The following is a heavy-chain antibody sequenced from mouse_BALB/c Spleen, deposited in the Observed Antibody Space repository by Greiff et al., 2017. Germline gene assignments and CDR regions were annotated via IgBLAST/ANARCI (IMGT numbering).Heavy chain of an antibody. D-gene: IGHD1-1*02. CDR3: SRSGGCYDWYFDV. V-gene: IGHV1-20*02. Sequence: EVQLQQSGPELVKPGASVKISCKASGYSFTGYFMNWVMQSHGKSLEWIGRINPYNGDTFYNQKFKGKATLTVDKSSSTAHMELRSLASEDSAVYYWSRSGGCYDWYFDVWGAGTTVTVS. J-gene: IGHJ1*01. CDR1: GYSFTGYF. CDR2: INPYNGDT.